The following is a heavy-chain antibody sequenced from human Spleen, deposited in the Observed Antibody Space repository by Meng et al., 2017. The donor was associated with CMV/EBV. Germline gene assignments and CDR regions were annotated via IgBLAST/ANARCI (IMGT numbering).Heavy chain of an antibody. CDR2: INPKSGGA. CDR3: ARDRGLSIVVIPAALTT. D-gene: IGHD2-2*01. J-gene: IGHJ5*02. V-gene: IGHV1-2*02. Sequence: YSFSDYYMHWVRQVPGQGLEWMGWINPKSGGASYAVKFQGRVTVTRDTSINTAFMEMTRLTSDDTAMYYCARDRGLSIVVIPAALTTWGQGSLVTVSS. CDR1: YSFSDYY.